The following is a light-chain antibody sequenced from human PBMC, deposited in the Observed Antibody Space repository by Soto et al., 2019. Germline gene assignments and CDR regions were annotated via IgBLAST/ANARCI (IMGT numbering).Light chain of an antibody. CDR3: TSYTSSSTYV. CDR2: EVS. V-gene: IGLV2-14*01. J-gene: IGLJ1*01. CDR1: SSDVGDYNY. Sequence: QSVLTQPASVSGSPGQSITISCTVTSSDVGDYNYVSWYQHPPGKAPKLMLYEVSIRPSGVSNRFSGSKSGNTASLTISGLQAEDEADYYCTSYTSSSTYVFGTGTKLTVL.